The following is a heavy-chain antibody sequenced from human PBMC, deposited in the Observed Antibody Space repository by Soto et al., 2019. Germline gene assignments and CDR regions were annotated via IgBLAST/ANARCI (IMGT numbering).Heavy chain of an antibody. D-gene: IGHD6-19*01. CDR1: GGSISSSSYY. CDR2: IYYSGST. Sequence: SETLSLTCTVSGGSISSSSYYWGWIRQPPGKGLEWIGSIYYSGSTYYNPSLKSRVTISVDTSKNQFSLKLSSVTAADTAVYYCARAGGLGAVAVDSWGQGTLVTVSS. CDR3: ARAGGLGAVAVDS. J-gene: IGHJ4*02. V-gene: IGHV4-39*01.